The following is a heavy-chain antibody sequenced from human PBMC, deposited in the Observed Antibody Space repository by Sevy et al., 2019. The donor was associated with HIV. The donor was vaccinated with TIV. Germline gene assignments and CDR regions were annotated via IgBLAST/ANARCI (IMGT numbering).Heavy chain of an antibody. CDR3: ARAGYSGYGWFDH. V-gene: IGHV4-38-2*02. D-gene: IGHD5-12*01. Sequence: SETLSLTCTVSGYSISSGYYWGWIRQPPGKGLEWIGSIYHSGSTYYNPSLKSRVTISVDTSKNQFSLKLSSVTAADTAVYYCARAGYSGYGWFDHWGQGTLVTVSS. J-gene: IGHJ5*02. CDR2: IYHSGST. CDR1: GYSISSGYY.